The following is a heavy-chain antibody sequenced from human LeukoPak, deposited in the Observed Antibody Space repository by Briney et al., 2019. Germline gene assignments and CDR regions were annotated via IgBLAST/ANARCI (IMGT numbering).Heavy chain of an antibody. CDR2: IWHDGSNK. CDR1: GFTFSSYG. J-gene: IGHJ6*02. V-gene: IGHV3-33*01. CDR3: ARERYSYGWRDGMDV. D-gene: IGHD5-18*01. Sequence: PGGSLRLSCAASGFTFSSYGMHWVRQAPGKGLEWVAVIWHDGSNKYYAASVKGRFTISRDNSKNTLYLQMNSLRAEDTAVYYCARERYSYGWRDGMDVWGQGTTVTVSS.